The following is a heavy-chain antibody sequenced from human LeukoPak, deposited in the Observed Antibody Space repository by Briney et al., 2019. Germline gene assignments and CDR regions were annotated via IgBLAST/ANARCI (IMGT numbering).Heavy chain of an antibody. CDR3: ASDSSGYYDPYAFDI. Sequence: PSETLSLTCTVSGGSFSSSNYFWVWIRQPPGKGLEWIGSIYYSGNSYYNPSLKSRVTISVDTSKNQFSLKLSSVTAADTAVYYCASDSSGYYDPYAFDIWGQGTMVTVSS. D-gene: IGHD3-22*01. CDR1: GGSFSSSNYF. J-gene: IGHJ3*02. CDR2: IYYSGNS. V-gene: IGHV4-39*01.